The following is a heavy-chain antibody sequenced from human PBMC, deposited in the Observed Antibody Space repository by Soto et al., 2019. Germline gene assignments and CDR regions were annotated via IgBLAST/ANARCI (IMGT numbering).Heavy chain of an antibody. CDR1: GYTFTSYG. J-gene: IGHJ3*02. V-gene: IGHV1-18*01. CDR3: ARDLYCSGGSCYSTDDAFDI. CDR2: ISAYNGNT. D-gene: IGHD2-15*01. Sequence: ASVKVSCKASGYTFTSYGISWVRQAPGQGLEWMGRISAYNGNTNYAQKFQGRVTMTRDTSTSTAYMELSSLRSDDTAVYYCARDLYCSGGSCYSTDDAFDIWGQGTMVTVSS.